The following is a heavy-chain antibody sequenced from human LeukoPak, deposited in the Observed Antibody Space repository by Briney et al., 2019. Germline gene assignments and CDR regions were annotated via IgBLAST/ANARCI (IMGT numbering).Heavy chain of an antibody. J-gene: IGHJ4*02. CDR2: ISWNSGSI. CDR3: AKDIGRWQWLAFWY. Sequence: PGRSLRLSCAASGFTFDDYAMHWVRQAPGKGLEWVSGISWNSGSIGYADSVKGRFTISRDNAKNSLYLQMNSLRAEDTALYYCAKDIGRWQWLAFWYWGQGTLVTVSS. CDR1: GFTFDDYA. V-gene: IGHV3-9*01. D-gene: IGHD6-19*01.